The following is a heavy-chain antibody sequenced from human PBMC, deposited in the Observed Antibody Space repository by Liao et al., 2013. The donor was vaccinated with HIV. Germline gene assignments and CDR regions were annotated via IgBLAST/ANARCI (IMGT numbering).Heavy chain of an antibody. CDR2: IYHSGST. V-gene: IGHV4-30-2*01. CDR1: GGSISSGGYS. J-gene: IGHJ4*02. D-gene: IGHD2-8*01. Sequence: QLQLQESGSGLVKPSQTLSLTCAVSGGSISSGGYSWSWIRQPPGKGLEWIGYIYHSGSTYYNPSLKSRVTISVDTSKNQFSLKLSSVTAADTAVYYCARARAGYCTNGVCYNFDYWGQGTLVTVSS. CDR3: ARARAGYCTNGVCYNFDY.